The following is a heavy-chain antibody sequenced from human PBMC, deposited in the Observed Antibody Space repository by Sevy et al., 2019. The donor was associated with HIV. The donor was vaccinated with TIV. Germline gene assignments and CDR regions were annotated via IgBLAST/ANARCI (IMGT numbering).Heavy chain of an antibody. V-gene: IGHV1-2*06. Sequence: ASVKVSCKSSGYSFSGYNMHWVRQAPGQGLEWMGRINPTSGGTKFAETFQGRVTMTRDMSISTAYMELSSLRSDDTAVYYCVRVPPAAGTRGYFDYWGQGTLVTVSS. D-gene: IGHD6-13*01. CDR3: VRVPPAAGTRGYFDY. CDR2: INPTSGGT. J-gene: IGHJ4*02. CDR1: GYSFSGYN.